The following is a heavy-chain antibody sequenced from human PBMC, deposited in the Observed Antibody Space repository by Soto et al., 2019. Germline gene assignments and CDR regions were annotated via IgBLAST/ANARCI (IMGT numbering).Heavy chain of an antibody. CDR1: GGSFSGYY. V-gene: IGHV4-34*01. CDR3: ARYDTNYDILTGRLFDP. Sequence: SETLSLTCAVYGGSFSGYYWSWIRQPPGKGLEWIGEINHSGSTNYNPSLKSRVTISVDTSKNQFSLKLSSVTAADTAVYYCARYDTNYDILTGRLFDPWGQGTLVTVSS. J-gene: IGHJ5*02. CDR2: INHSGST. D-gene: IGHD3-9*01.